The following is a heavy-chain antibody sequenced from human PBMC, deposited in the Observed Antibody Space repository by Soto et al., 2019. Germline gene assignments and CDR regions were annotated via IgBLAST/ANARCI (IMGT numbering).Heavy chain of an antibody. CDR3: ARDLSDMVVVPAAIPILGY. D-gene: IGHD2-2*01. Sequence: ASVKVSCKASGYTFTSYAMHWVRQAPGQRLEWMGWINAGNGNTKYSQKFQGRVTITRDTSASTAYMELSSLRSEDTAVYYCARDLSDMVVVPAAIPILGYGGQGTRVTVSS. CDR1: GYTFTSYA. CDR2: INAGNGNT. J-gene: IGHJ4*02. V-gene: IGHV1-3*01.